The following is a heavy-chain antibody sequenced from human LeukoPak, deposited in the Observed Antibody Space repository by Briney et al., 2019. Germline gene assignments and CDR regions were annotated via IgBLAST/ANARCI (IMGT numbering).Heavy chain of an antibody. CDR3: ARSLQYFDYFYFDY. CDR1: GFTFNNYA. J-gene: IGHJ4*02. CDR2: VSYDGSNK. D-gene: IGHD3-9*01. V-gene: IGHV3-30*04. Sequence: GRSLRLSCAASGFTFNNYAMHWVRQAPGKGLEWMASVSYDGSNKFYADSVKGRLTISRDNSENTLYLQMDSLRTEDTAIFYCARSLQYFDYFYFDYRGQGTLVTVSS.